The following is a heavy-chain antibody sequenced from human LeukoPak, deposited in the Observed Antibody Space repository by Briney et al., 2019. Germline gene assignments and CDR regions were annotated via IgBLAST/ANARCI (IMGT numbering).Heavy chain of an antibody. V-gene: IGHV3-23*01. D-gene: IGHD1-1*01. CDR3: AKEEVPNDF. Sequence: GGSLRLSCAASGFTFSTSAMSWVRQAPGKGLEWVSGISRSGEITYYEDSVRGRFTISKDISKNTLYLQMDSLRAEDTAIYYCAKEEVPNDFWGQGTLVTVSA. CDR1: GFTFSTSA. CDR2: ISRSGEIT. J-gene: IGHJ4*02.